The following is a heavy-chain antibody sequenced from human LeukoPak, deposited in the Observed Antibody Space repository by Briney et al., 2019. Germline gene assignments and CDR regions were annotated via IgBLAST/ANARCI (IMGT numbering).Heavy chain of an antibody. Sequence: PGGSLRLSCAASGFTFSNYGMSWVRQAPGKGLEWVSVISGSGYTTYYADSVKGRFTISRDNSKNTVYLQMNSLRAEDTAVYYCATKVAGRNYFDYWDQGTLVTVSS. D-gene: IGHD6-19*01. CDR1: GFTFSNYG. V-gene: IGHV3-23*01. CDR3: ATKVAGRNYFDY. CDR2: ISGSGYTT. J-gene: IGHJ4*02.